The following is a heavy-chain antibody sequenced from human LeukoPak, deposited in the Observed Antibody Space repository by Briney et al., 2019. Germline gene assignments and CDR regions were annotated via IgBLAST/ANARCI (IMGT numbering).Heavy chain of an antibody. J-gene: IGHJ4*02. CDR1: GGSVRRGNYY. CDR2: IYTSGTT. Sequence: PSETLSLTCTVSGGSVRRGNYYWTWIRQPAGSGLEWIGRIYTSGTTDYNPSLRTRVTISVDASRNQFSLNLSSVTAADTAVYYCARGDGPLFDYWGQGTLVTVSS. V-gene: IGHV4-61*10. D-gene: IGHD5-24*01. CDR3: ARGDGPLFDY.